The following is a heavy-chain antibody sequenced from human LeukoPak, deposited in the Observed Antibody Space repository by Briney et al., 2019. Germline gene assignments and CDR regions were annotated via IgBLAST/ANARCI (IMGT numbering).Heavy chain of an antibody. CDR2: IWYDGSKK. D-gene: IGHD6-19*01. Sequence: PGGSLRLSCAASGFTFSDHYMDWVRQAPGKGLEWVAVIWYDGSKKYYADSVKGRFTISRDNSKNTLYLQMNSLRAEDTAVYYCARGSWGDSSGWYLYYYYYGMDVWGQGTTVTVSS. J-gene: IGHJ6*02. CDR3: ARGSWGDSSGWYLYYYYYGMDV. V-gene: IGHV3-33*08. CDR1: GFTFSDHY.